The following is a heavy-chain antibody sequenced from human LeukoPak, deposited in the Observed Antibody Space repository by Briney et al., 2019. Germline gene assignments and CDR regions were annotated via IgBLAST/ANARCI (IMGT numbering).Heavy chain of an antibody. Sequence: ASVKVSCKASGYSFTDYYMHWVRQAPGQGLESMGWINPDSGGTNHPQKFQGRVTMTRDTSISTAYMELSRLRSDDTAVYYCARGGHYYSYSMDVWGKGTTVTVSS. J-gene: IGHJ6*03. V-gene: IGHV1-2*02. CDR2: INPDSGGT. CDR3: ARGGHYYSYSMDV. CDR1: GYSFTDYY.